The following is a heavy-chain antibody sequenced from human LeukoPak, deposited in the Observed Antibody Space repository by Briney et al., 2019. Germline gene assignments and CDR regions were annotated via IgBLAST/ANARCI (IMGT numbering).Heavy chain of an antibody. CDR3: ANTRDGYNGNYFDN. V-gene: IGHV1-18*01. D-gene: IGHD5-24*01. J-gene: IGHJ4*02. CDR1: GYTFTSYG. CDR2: ISAYNGNT. Sequence: ASVKVSCKASGYTFTSYGISWVRQAPGQGLEWMGWISAYNGNTNYAQKLQGRVTMTTDTSTSTVYMELSSLRSEDTAVYYCANTRDGYNGNYFDNWGQGTLVTVSS.